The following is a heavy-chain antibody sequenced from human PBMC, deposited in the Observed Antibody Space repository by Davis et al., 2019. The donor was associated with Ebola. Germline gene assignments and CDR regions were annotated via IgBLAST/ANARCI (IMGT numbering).Heavy chain of an antibody. CDR1: GFTFSHFA. CDR2: ISYDGSNK. Sequence: GESLKISCEVSGFTFSHFAMHWVRQAPGKGLEWVAVISYDGSNKYYADSVKGRFTISRDNSKNTLYLQMNSLRAEDTAVYYCAKDSDYDFWSGLPYGMDVWGQGTTVTVSS. J-gene: IGHJ6*02. V-gene: IGHV3-30*04. CDR3: AKDSDYDFWSGLPYGMDV. D-gene: IGHD3-3*01.